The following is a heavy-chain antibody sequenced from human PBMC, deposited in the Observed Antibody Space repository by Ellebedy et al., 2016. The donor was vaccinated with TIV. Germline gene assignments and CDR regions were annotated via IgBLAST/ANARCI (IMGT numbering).Heavy chain of an antibody. Sequence: AASVKVSCKASGYTFTSYGISWVRQAPGQGLEWLGWFSAYNGNTHYTQKLQGRVTMTTDTSTSTAYMELRSLRSDDTAVYFCERVTKRINNLGTHFFFDHWGQGTLVTVSS. V-gene: IGHV1-18*01. CDR3: ERVTKRINNLGTHFFFDH. CDR2: FSAYNGNT. CDR1: GYTFTSYG. D-gene: IGHD3-3*02. J-gene: IGHJ4*02.